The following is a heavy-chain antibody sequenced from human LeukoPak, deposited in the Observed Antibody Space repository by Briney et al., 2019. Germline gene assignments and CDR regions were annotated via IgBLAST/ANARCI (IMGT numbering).Heavy chain of an antibody. CDR3: ARVEDSADAFDI. J-gene: IGHJ3*02. V-gene: IGHV4-34*01. CDR2: INHSGST. CDR1: GGSFSGYY. Sequence: SETLSLTCAVSGGSFSGYYWSWIRQPPGKGLEWIGEINHSGSTNYNPSLKSRVTISVDTSKNQFSLKLSSVTAADTAVYYCARVEDSADAFDIWGQGTIVTVSS. D-gene: IGHD6-6*01.